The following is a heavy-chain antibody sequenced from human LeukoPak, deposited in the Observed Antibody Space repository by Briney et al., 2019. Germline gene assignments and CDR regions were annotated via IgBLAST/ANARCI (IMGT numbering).Heavy chain of an antibody. CDR3: ARDNYYDSSGYFSGVDY. D-gene: IGHD3-22*01. Sequence: ASVKVSCKASGYTFTGYYMHWVRQAPGQGLEWMGWINPNSSGTNYAQKFQGRVTMTRDTSISTAYMELSRLRSDDTAVYYCARDNYYDSSGYFSGVDYWGQGTLVTISS. CDR1: GYTFTGYY. CDR2: INPNSSGT. V-gene: IGHV1-2*02. J-gene: IGHJ4*02.